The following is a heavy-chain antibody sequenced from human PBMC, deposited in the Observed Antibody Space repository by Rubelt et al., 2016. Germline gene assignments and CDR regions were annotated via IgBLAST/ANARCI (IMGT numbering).Heavy chain of an antibody. V-gene: IGHV4-39*07. CDR2: ISYSGST. J-gene: IGHJ4*02. D-gene: IGHD1-26*01. CDR3: ARGGSYRGPFDY. Sequence: QVQLQESGPGLVKPSETLSLICTVSGDSTSSNIFYWAWIRQPPGKGLEWIGTISYSGSTDYNPSLGRRVAIFIDTSKNQFSLKLSSVTAADTAVYYCARGGSYRGPFDYWGQGTLVTVSS. CDR1: GDSTSSNIFY.